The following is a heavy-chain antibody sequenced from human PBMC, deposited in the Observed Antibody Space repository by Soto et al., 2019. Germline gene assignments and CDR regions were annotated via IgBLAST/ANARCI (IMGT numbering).Heavy chain of an antibody. D-gene: IGHD3-16*02. CDR2: INHSGST. J-gene: IGHJ4*02. CDR1: GGSFSGYY. V-gene: IGHV4-34*01. CDR3: ARGGSYRYTQTLNY. Sequence: QVQLQQWGAGLLKPSETLSLTCAVYGGSFSGYYWSWIRQPPGKGLEWIGEINHSGSTNYNPSLKSRVTISVDTSKNQFSLKLSSVTAADTAEYYCARGGSYRYTQTLNYWGQGTLVTVSS.